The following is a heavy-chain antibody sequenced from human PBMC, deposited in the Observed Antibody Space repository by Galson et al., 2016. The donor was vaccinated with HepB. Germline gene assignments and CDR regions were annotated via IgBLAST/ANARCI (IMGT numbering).Heavy chain of an antibody. Sequence: SVKVSCKASGYTFTSYAIQWVRQAPGQGLEWMGWISVDNSNTRYSQKFQGRVSFTTDTSATSAYMELHSLKSEDTALYDCVTAHGDIDFWGQGTLVTVSS. CDR3: VTAHGDIDF. CDR2: ISVDNSNT. J-gene: IGHJ4*02. CDR1: GYTFTSYA. D-gene: IGHD4-17*01. V-gene: IGHV1-3*01.